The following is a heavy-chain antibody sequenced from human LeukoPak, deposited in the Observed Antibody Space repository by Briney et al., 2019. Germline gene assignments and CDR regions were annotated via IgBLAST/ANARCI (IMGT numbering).Heavy chain of an antibody. Sequence: TGGPLRLSCAASGFSFSGYWMSWVRQAPGKGLEWLANIKHDGSEKYYVGSVKGRFTISRDNAKNSLYLQMNSLRAEDTAVYYCAKVLNYYGSGYFDYWGQGTLVTVSS. CDR1: GFSFSGYW. V-gene: IGHV3-7*03. CDR2: IKHDGSEK. D-gene: IGHD3-10*01. CDR3: AKVLNYYGSGYFDY. J-gene: IGHJ4*02.